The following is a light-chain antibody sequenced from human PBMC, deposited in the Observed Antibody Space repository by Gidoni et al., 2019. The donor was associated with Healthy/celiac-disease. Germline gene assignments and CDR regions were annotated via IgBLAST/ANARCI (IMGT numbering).Light chain of an antibody. Sequence: DIVLTQSPSTLSLSPGERATITCGASQSISSSYLSWYQQKPSMAPRLLSYDASSSATGIPDRLSGSGSGTDFTLTISRLGPEDFAMYYCQQYGSSPPGFTFGPGTKVDIK. CDR3: QQYGSSPPGFT. CDR2: DAS. CDR1: QSISSSY. J-gene: IGKJ3*01. V-gene: IGKV3D-20*01.